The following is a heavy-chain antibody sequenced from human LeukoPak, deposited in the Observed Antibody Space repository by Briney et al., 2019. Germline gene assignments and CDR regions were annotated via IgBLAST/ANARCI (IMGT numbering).Heavy chain of an antibody. J-gene: IGHJ4*02. CDR3: AKERRGGSKDPHFDY. Sequence: GGCLRLSCVVSGFTFSSYAMSWARQAPGKGLEWVSAISGSGGSTYYADSVKGRFTVSRDNSKNTLYLQMNSLRAEDTAVYYCAKERRGGSKDPHFDYWGQGTLVSVSS. CDR1: GFTFSSYA. V-gene: IGHV3-23*01. CDR2: ISGSGGST. D-gene: IGHD5-24*01.